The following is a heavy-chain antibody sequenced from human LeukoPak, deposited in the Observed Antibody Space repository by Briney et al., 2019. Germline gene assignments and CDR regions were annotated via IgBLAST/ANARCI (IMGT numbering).Heavy chain of an antibody. Sequence: GGSLRLSCAASGFTFSDYYMSWIRQAPGKGLEWVSYISSSGSTIYYADSVKGRFTISRDNAKNSLYLQMNSLRAEDTAVYYCTTGPRDSDCFSTTCPRRGAAFDIWGQGTMVTVSS. CDR2: ISSSGSTI. V-gene: IGHV3-11*01. CDR3: TTGPRDSDCFSTTCPRRGAAFDI. D-gene: IGHD2-2*01. CDR1: GFTFSDYY. J-gene: IGHJ3*02.